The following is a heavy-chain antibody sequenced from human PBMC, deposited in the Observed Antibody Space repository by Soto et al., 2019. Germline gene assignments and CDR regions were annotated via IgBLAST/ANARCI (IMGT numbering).Heavy chain of an antibody. V-gene: IGHV3-21*01. CDR2: ITSSSSYM. CDR1: GFTFSTES. J-gene: IGHJ5*02. Sequence: PGGSLRLSCAASGFTFSTESMNWVRQAPGKGLEWVSSITSSSSYMYYADSVKGRFTISRDNAKNSLYLQMNSLRAEDTALYYCARQPYSSSWYGWFDPWGQGTLVTVSS. D-gene: IGHD6-13*01. CDR3: ARQPYSSSWYGWFDP.